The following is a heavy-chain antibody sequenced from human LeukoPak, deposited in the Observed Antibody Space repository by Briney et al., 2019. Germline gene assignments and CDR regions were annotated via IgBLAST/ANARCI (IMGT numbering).Heavy chain of an antibody. V-gene: IGHV3-30*04. CDR2: ISYDGSNK. Sequence: PGGSLRLSCAASGFTFSSYAMHWVRQAPGKGLEWVAVISYDGSNKYCADSVKGRFTISRDNSKNTLYLQMNSLRAEDTAVYYCARAFNYYVTASYYGMDVWGKGTTVTVSS. CDR3: ARAFNYYVTASYYGMDV. D-gene: IGHD3-10*02. CDR1: GFTFSSYA. J-gene: IGHJ6*04.